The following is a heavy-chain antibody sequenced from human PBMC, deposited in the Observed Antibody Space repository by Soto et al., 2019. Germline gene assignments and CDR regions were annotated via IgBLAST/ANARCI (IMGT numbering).Heavy chain of an antibody. J-gene: IGHJ5*02. CDR3: ARDLVSEEYSSSSHWFDP. CDR2: IYYSGST. CDR1: GGSISSYY. D-gene: IGHD6-6*01. V-gene: IGHV4-59*01. Sequence: QVQLQESGPGLVKPSETLSLTCTVSGGSISSYYWSWIRQPPGKGLEWIGYIYYSGSTNYNPPLKSRVTISVDTSKNQFSLKLSSVTAADTAVYYCARDLVSEEYSSSSHWFDPWGQGTLVTVSS.